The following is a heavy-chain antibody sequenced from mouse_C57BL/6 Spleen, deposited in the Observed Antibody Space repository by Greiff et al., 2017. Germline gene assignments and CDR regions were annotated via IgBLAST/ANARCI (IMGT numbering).Heavy chain of an antibody. CDR1: GYSITSDY. V-gene: IGHV3-8*01. J-gene: IGHJ2*01. D-gene: IGHD2-2*01. CDR2: ISYSGST. Sequence: DVKLQESGPGLAKPSQSLSLSCSVTGYSITSDYWHWIRKFPGNKLEYMGYISYSGSTYYYPSLKSRISITRDTSNNQYYLLLNSVTTEDTATYYCARMTMVTARGFDYWGQGTTLTVSS. CDR3: ARMTMVTARGFDY.